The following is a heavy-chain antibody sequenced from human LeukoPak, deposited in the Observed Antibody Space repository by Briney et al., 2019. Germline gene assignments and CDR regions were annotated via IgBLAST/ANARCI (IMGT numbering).Heavy chain of an antibody. CDR3: ASSIMIVVVKAYYYYYGMDV. CDR2: ISSSSSTI. Sequence: PGGSLRLSCAASGFTFSSYSMNWVRQAPGKGLEWVSYISSSSSTIYYADSVKGRFTISRDNAKNSLYLQMNSLRAEDTAVYYCASSIMIVVVKAYYYYYGMDVWGQGTTVTVSS. V-gene: IGHV3-48*04. J-gene: IGHJ6*02. D-gene: IGHD3-22*01. CDR1: GFTFSSYS.